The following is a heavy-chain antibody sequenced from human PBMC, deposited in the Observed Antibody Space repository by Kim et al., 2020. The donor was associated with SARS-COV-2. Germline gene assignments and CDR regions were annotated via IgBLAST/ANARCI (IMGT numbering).Heavy chain of an antibody. Sequence: YADSVKGRLTISRDNSKNTLSLQMNSLRAEDTAVYYCARDIVGARNYFDYWGQGTLVTVSS. CDR3: ARDIVGARNYFDY. V-gene: IGHV3-30*01. D-gene: IGHD1-26*01. J-gene: IGHJ4*02.